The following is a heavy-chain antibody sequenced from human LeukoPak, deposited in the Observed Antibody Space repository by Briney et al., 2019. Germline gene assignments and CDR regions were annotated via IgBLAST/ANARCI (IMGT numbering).Heavy chain of an antibody. CDR2: ISGTSVHI. CDR3: TVFGDSNH. J-gene: IGHJ5*02. CDR1: GFIFSTSS. V-gene: IGHV3-21*04. Sequence: GGSLRLSCSASGFIFSTSSMKWFRQAPGKALEWVSAISGTSVHIYYADSVKGRFTISRDTSKNTLYLQISSLRVEDTAVYYCTVFGDSNHWGQGTLVTVSS. D-gene: IGHD4-17*01.